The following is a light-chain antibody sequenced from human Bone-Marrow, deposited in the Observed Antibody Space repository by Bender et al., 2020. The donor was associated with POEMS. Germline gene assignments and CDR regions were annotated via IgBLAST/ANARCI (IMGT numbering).Light chain of an antibody. Sequence: QSALTQPASVSGSPGQSITISCTGTSSDIAIYDFVSWYQQHPAKAPTLMIFGVSERPSGVSHRFSGSKSGNTASLTISGLQAEDEADYYCSSYRSGSTLVVFGGGTKVTVL. CDR1: SSDIAIYDF. J-gene: IGLJ2*01. CDR2: GVS. V-gene: IGLV2-14*01. CDR3: SSYRSGSTLVV.